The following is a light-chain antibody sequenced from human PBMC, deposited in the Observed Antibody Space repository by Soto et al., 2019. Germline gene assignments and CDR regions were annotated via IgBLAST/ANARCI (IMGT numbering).Light chain of an antibody. CDR2: AAS. CDR1: QSISSY. V-gene: IGKV1-39*01. Sequence: DIPMTQSPSSLSASVGDRVTITCRASQSISSYLNWYQQKPGKAPKLLIYAASSLQSGVPSRFSGSGSVTDFPLTISSLHPEDFATYYCQQSYSTHRTFGQWTTVEIK. CDR3: QQSYSTHRT. J-gene: IGKJ1*01.